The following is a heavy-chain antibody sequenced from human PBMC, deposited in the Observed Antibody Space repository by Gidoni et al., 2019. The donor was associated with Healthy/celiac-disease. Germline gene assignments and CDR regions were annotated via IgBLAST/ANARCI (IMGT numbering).Heavy chain of an antibody. Sequence: EVQLVESGGGLVQPGGSLRLSCAASGFTFSSYAMHWVRQAPGKGLEYVSAISSNGGSTYYANSVKGRFTISRDNSKNTLYLQMGSLRAEDMAVYYCARGGALGLVAFDIWGQGTMVTVSS. CDR1: GFTFSSYA. J-gene: IGHJ3*02. D-gene: IGHD1-26*01. CDR3: ARGGALGLVAFDI. V-gene: IGHV3-64*01. CDR2: ISSNGGST.